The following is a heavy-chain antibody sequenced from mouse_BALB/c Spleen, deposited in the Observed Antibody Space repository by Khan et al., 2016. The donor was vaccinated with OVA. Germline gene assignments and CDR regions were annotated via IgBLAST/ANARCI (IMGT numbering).Heavy chain of an antibody. CDR3: ARKDGSDFNK. CDR1: GYSFTGYF. J-gene: IGHJ2*01. V-gene: IGHV1-20*02. D-gene: IGHD1-1*01. CDR2: INPHIGET. Sequence: VQLQQSGPELVKPGASVKISCKASGYSFTGYFMNWVMQSHGKSLEWIGRINPHIGETFYNQKFKGKATLTVDESSSTAHMELRSLASEDSAVYYCARKDGSDFNKWGQGTTRTVSS.